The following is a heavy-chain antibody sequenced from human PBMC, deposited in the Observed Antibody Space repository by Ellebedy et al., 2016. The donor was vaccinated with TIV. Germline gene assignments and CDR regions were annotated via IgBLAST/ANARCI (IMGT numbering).Heavy chain of an antibody. CDR2: INHSGST. D-gene: IGHD3-22*01. V-gene: IGHV4-34*01. J-gene: IGHJ4*02. Sequence: GSLRLXXAVYGGSFSGYYWSWIRQPPGKGLEWIGEINHSGSTNYNPSLKSRVTISVDTSKNQFSLKLSSVTAADTAVYYCARVPMRDYYDSSGYYYGYFDYWGQGTLVTVSS. CDR1: GGSFSGYY. CDR3: ARVPMRDYYDSSGYYYGYFDY.